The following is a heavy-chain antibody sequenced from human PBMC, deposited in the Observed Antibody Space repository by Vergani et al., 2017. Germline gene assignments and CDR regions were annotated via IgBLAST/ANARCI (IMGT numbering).Heavy chain of an antibody. J-gene: IGHJ4*02. D-gene: IGHD5-12*01. V-gene: IGHV3-30*18. CDR1: GFTFRSYA. CDR2: MSYDGNKR. Sequence: VQVVESGGGLVQPGGSLRLSCAASGFTFRSYAMHWVRQAPGKGLEWVAVMSYDGNKRSYADSVKGRFTVSRDSSKRTQYLQMNSLRAEDTAVYYCAKDWGFSPDSTGVARGLIDYWGQGTLVIVSS. CDR3: AKDWGFSPDSTGVARGLIDY.